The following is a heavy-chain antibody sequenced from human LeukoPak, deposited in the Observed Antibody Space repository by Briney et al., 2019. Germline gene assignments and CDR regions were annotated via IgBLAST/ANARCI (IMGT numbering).Heavy chain of an antibody. D-gene: IGHD2-2*01. CDR2: ISGSGGST. CDR3: ARDSITCSTTSCAFDY. CDR1: GFTFSSYA. V-gene: IGHV3-23*01. J-gene: IGHJ4*02. Sequence: GGSLRLSCAASGFTFSSYAMSWVRQAPGKGLEWVSAISGSGGSTYYADSVKGRFTISRDNAKTSLYLQMNSLRAEGTAVYYCARDSITCSTTSCAFDYWGQGTLVTVSS.